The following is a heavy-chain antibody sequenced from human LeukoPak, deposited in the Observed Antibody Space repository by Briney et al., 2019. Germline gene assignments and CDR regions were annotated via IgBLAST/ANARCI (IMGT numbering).Heavy chain of an antibody. Sequence: SETLSLTCTVSGYSISSGYYWGWIRQPPGKGLEWIGSIYHSGSTYYNPSLKSRVTISVDTSKNQFSLKLSSVTAADTAVYYCARVVGSSSWYPPGGYYYYYMDVWGKGTTVTVSS. CDR1: GYSISSGYY. CDR3: ARVVGSSSWYPPGGYYYYYMDV. D-gene: IGHD6-13*01. J-gene: IGHJ6*03. CDR2: IYHSGST. V-gene: IGHV4-38-2*02.